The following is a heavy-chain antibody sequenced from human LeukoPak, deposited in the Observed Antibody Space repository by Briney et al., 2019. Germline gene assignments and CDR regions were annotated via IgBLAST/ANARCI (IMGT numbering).Heavy chain of an antibody. J-gene: IGHJ3*02. CDR3: AKGVDFWSGYPDAFDI. CDR2: ISGSGGST. V-gene: IGHV3-23*01. CDR1: GFTFSSYA. D-gene: IGHD3-3*01. Sequence: PGGSLRLSCAASGFTFSSYAMSWVRQAPGKGLEWVSAISGSGGSTYYADSVKGRFTISRDNSKNTLYLQMNSLRAEDTAVYYCAKGVDFWSGYPDAFDIWGQGTMVTVSS.